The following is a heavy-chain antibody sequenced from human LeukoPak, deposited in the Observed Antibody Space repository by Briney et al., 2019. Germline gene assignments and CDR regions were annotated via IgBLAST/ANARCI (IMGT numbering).Heavy chain of an antibody. D-gene: IGHD5-18*01. Sequence: PGGSLRLSCAASGFTFSSYGMHWVRQAPGKGLEWVAVISYDGSKYYADSVKGRFTISRDNSKNTLYLQMNSLKTEDTAVYYCTTDVDTANDYWGQGTLVTVSS. J-gene: IGHJ4*02. CDR1: GFTFSSYG. V-gene: IGHV3-30*03. CDR3: TTDVDTANDY. CDR2: ISYDGSK.